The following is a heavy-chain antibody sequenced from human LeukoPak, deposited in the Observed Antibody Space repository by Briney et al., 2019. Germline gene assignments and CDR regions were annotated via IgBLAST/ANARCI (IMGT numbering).Heavy chain of an antibody. CDR1: GGSMSGFF. D-gene: IGHD3-10*01. J-gene: IGHJ6*02. V-gene: IGHV4-59*01. Sequence: NPLETLSLTCTVSGGSMSGFFWTWIRQPPGRELEWIGSIYYSGSSTKYNPSLKSRVTISVDTSKSQFSLNLNSATAAGTAVYYCARTSRHFYGSGTNLTPWPAGMDVWGQGTTVTVSS. CDR3: ARTSRHFYGSGTNLTPWPAGMDV. CDR2: IYYSGSST.